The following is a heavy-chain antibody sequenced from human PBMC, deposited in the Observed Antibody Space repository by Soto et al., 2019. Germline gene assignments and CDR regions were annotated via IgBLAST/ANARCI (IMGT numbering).Heavy chain of an antibody. J-gene: IGHJ4*02. CDR3: ARDTAMALPDA. Sequence: QVQLVQSGAEVKKPGASVKVSCKASGYTFTSYGISWVRQAPRQGLEWMGWISAYNGNTKHAHKLQGRVTITTDISTSTAYMELMSMRSADAAVYYWARDTAMALPDAWGQGTLVTVSS. CDR2: ISAYNGNT. CDR1: GYTFTSYG. D-gene: IGHD5-18*01. V-gene: IGHV1-18*01.